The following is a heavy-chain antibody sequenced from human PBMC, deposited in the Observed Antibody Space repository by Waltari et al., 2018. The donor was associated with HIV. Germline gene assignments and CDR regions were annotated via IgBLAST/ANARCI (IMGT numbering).Heavy chain of an antibody. V-gene: IGHV4-30-4*01. CDR3: VRGSSRFYSSSLGYFDF. Sequence: QVLLQESGPGLVKPSQTLSLACTVSGGSITSGDYYWSWVRRPPGKGLEWIGDISQSGSTDYNPSLRGRVSMSGDTSKNQFSLRLRSVTAADTAVYYGVRGSSRFYSSSLGYFDFWGQGTPVTVSS. J-gene: IGHJ4*02. D-gene: IGHD3-3*01. CDR2: ISQSGST. CDR1: GGSITSGDYY.